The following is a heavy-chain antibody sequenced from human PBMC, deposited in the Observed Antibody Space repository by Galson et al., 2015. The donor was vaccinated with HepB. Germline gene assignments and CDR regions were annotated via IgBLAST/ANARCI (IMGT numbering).Heavy chain of an antibody. D-gene: IGHD1-26*01. Sequence: SCKASGGTFSRSVIHWVRQAPGQGLEWMGRIIPSLEVTKYAQRFQGRVMIIADKSTSTTYMELPSLRSDDTAVYYCANGFSGSYLDYFDSWGQGALVTVSS. CDR2: IIPSLEVT. J-gene: IGHJ4*02. V-gene: IGHV1-69*04. CDR1: GGTFSRSV. CDR3: ANGFSGSYLDYFDS.